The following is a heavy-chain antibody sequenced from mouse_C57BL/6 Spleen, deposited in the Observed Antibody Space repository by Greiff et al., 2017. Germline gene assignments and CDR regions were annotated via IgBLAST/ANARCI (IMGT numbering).Heavy chain of an antibody. CDR3: ATEGYDYWYFDD. CDR2: IYPGDGGT. CDR1: GYAFSSSW. V-gene: IGHV1-82*01. D-gene: IGHD2-14*01. Sequence: QVQLQQSGPELVKPGASVKISCKASGYAFSSSWMNWVKQRPGKGLEWIGRIYPGDGGTNYNGKFKGKATLTADKSSSTAYMQRSSLTSEDSAVYCGATEGYDYWYFDDWGTGTTVTVSS. J-gene: IGHJ1*03.